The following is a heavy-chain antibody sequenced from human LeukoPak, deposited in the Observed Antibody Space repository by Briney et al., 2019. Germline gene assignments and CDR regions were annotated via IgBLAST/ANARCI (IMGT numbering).Heavy chain of an antibody. V-gene: IGHV3-21*01. CDR1: GFTFSSYN. D-gene: IGHD5-18*01. CDR3: AIDPGTVDTAMVPVWDY. Sequence: PGGSLRLSCAASGFTFSSYNMNWVRQAPGKGLGGFSSIGSSSTYMYYADPVRGRFTISRDNAKNSLYLQMNSLRAEDTAVYYCAIDPGTVDTAMVPVWDYWGQGTLVTVSS. J-gene: IGHJ4*02. CDR2: IGSSSTYM.